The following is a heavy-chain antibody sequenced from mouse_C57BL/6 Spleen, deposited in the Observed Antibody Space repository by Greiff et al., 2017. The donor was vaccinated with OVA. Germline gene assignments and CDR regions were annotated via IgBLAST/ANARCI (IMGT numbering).Heavy chain of an antibody. CDR3: ARGSYDYDGGNAC. CDR1: GYTFTSYD. CDR2: IYPGDGST. D-gene: IGHD2-4*01. J-gene: IGHJ3*01. V-gene: IGHV1-85*01. Sequence: QVQLQQSGPELVKPGASVKLSCKASGYTFTSYDINWVKQRPGQGLEWIGWIYPGDGSTKYNEKFKGKATLTVDTSSSTAYMELHSLTSEDSAVYFCARGSYDYDGGNACWGQGTLVTVSA.